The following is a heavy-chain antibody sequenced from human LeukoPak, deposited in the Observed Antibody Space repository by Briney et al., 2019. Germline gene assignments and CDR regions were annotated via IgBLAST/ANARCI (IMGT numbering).Heavy chain of an antibody. V-gene: IGHV1-69*13. CDR3: AGASFTYYYYYMDV. Sequence: GASVKVSCKASGGTFSSYAVDWVRQAPGQGLEWMGGIIPIFGTTNYAQKFRGRVAITADESTNTAYMELSSLRSDDTAVYYCAGASFTYYYYYMDVWGKGTTVTVTS. D-gene: IGHD4/OR15-4a*01. CDR2: IIPIFGTT. J-gene: IGHJ6*03. CDR1: GGTFSSYA.